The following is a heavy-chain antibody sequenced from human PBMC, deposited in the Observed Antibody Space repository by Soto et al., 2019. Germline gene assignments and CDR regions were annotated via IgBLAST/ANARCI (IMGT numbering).Heavy chain of an antibody. CDR1: GFTFRCHW. V-gene: IGHV3-7*05. Sequence: AGGSLRLSCAASGFTFRCHWMSWVRQAPGKGLEWVANIHPDGSDKYYVDSVRGRSTMSRDNAENSLYLQMSSLRADDTAVYYCARTDGGHGGYFDYWGLGTLVTVSS. CDR3: ARTDGGHGGYFDY. CDR2: IHPDGSDK. J-gene: IGHJ4*02. D-gene: IGHD2-15*01.